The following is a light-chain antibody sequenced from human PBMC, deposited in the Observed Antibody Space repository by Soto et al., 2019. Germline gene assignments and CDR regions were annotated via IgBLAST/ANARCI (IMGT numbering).Light chain of an antibody. CDR3: HKYGYGIDT. V-gene: IGKV3-20*01. J-gene: IGKJ5*01. CDR2: AAS. Sequence: EIVLTQSPGTLSLSPGERATLSCRASQSVTSSYLAWYQQKPGQAPSLLIYAASSRATGIPDRFSGSGSGTDFTLTISRLEPEDVAVYYCHKYGYGIDTFGHGTRLEIK. CDR1: QSVTSSY.